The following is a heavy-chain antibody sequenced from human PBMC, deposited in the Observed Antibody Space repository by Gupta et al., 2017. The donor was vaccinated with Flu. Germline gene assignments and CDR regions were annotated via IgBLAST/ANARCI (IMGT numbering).Heavy chain of an antibody. CDR1: GGSISSSSYY. Sequence: QLQLQESGPGLVKPSATLSLTCTVSGGSISSSSYYWGWIRQPPGKGLEWIGSIYYSGSTYYNPSLKSRVTISVDTSKNQFSRKLSSVTAADTAVYYWASQGSMIVVVISTYAFDIWGQGTMVTVSS. D-gene: IGHD3-22*01. CDR3: ASQGSMIVVVISTYAFDI. V-gene: IGHV4-39*01. CDR2: IYYSGST. J-gene: IGHJ3*02.